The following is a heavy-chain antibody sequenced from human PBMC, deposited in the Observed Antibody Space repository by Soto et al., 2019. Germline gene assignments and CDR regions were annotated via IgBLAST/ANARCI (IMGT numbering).Heavy chain of an antibody. D-gene: IGHD2-15*01. CDR1: VYTFTSYA. CDR2: INAGNGNT. J-gene: IGHJ4*02. Sequence: ASVKVSCKASVYTFTSYAMHWVRQAPGQRLEWMGWINAGNGNTKYSQKFQGRVTITRDTSASTAYMELSSLRSEDTAVYYCARVQKLGYCSGGSCYPPCHYWGQGTLVTVS. CDR3: ARVQKLGYCSGGSCYPPCHY. V-gene: IGHV1-3*01.